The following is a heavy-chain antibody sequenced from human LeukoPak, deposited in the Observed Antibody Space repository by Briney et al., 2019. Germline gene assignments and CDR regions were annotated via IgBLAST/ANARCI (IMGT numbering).Heavy chain of an antibody. J-gene: IGHJ4*02. CDR2: IWHDGSAL. Sequence: PGGSLRLSCAASGFTLRSYGMHWVRQAPGEGLEWVVVIWHDGSALDYSESVKGRFTVSRDNRKNTLYLQMDSLRVEDTAVYYCARDRGQDDPIDIWGQGTLVTVSS. CDR3: ARDRGQDDPIDI. D-gene: IGHD3-10*01. CDR1: GFTLRSYG. V-gene: IGHV3-33*01.